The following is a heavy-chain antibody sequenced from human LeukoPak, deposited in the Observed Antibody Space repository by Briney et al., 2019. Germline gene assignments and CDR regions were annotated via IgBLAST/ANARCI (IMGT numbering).Heavy chain of an antibody. CDR1: GGSISSSSYY. J-gene: IGHJ4*02. D-gene: IGHD6-6*01. CDR3: ARHAIAAHLDY. V-gene: IGHV4-39*01. CDR2: IYYSGST. Sequence: SETLSLTCTVSGGSISSSSYYWGWLRQPPGKGLEWIGSIYYSGSTYYNPSLKSRVTISVDTSKNQFSLKLSSVTAADTAVYYCARHAIAAHLDYWGQGTLVTVSS.